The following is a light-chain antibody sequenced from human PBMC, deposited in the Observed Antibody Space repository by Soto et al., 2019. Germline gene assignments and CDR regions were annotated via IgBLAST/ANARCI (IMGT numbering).Light chain of an antibody. V-gene: IGLV1-44*01. Sequence: QSVLTQPPSASGAPGQRVTISCSGSCSNIGGYAVHWYQQDPGAAPQLLLYGNGKRASGVPDRFSGSKSDTSASLVISGLQSEDEGDYYCATCDVSLSGYWVFGGGTKLTVL. J-gene: IGLJ3*02. CDR1: CSNIGGYA. CDR3: ATCDVSLSGYWV. CDR2: GNG.